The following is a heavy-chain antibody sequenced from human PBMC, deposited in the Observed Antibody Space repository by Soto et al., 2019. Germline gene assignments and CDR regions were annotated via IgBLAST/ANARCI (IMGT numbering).Heavy chain of an antibody. Sequence: QVQLVQSGAEVKKPGASVKVSCKASGYNFTSYGICWVRQAPGQGLEWMGWISTYNGNTNSAQKLQGRVTMTTDTSTSIAYMELRSLRSDDTAVYYCASDYSYGMFGYWGQGTLVTVSS. CDR2: ISTYNGNT. CDR1: GYNFTSYG. V-gene: IGHV1-18*01. D-gene: IGHD5-18*01. J-gene: IGHJ4*02. CDR3: ASDYSYGMFGY.